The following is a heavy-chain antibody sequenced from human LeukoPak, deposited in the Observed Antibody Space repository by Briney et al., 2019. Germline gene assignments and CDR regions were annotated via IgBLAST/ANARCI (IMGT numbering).Heavy chain of an antibody. J-gene: IGHJ5*02. CDR1: GFTFSTYA. CDR3: AKGKASRRLDWFDP. V-gene: IGHV3-23*01. CDR2: TCGGGGST. Sequence: GGSLRLSCAASGFTFSTYAMSWVRQAPGRGLEGVSATCGGGGSTYYADSVWGRFTMSRDSSKKTVYVQMNSLRAEDTAVYFCAKGKASRRLDWFDPWGQGTLVTVSS. D-gene: IGHD2-2*01.